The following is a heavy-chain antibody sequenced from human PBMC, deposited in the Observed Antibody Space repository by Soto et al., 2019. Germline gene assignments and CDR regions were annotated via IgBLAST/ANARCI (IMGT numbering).Heavy chain of an antibody. J-gene: IGHJ4*02. CDR3: ALGGYNYGRRFDF. D-gene: IGHD5-18*01. V-gene: IGHV4-59*01. Sequence: PSETLSLTCNVSGGSISNFHLSWIRQPPGKGLEWIGYIYYSGNYYNPSLTSRVSMSLDKPKNQFSLHLKSVTAADTALYFCALGGYNYGRRFDFWGQGTRVTVSS. CDR1: GGSISNFH. CDR2: IYYSGN.